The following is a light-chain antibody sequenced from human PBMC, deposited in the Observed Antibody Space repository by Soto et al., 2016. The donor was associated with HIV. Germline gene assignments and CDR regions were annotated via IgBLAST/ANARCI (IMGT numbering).Light chain of an antibody. CDR3: PQHHNYPWT. CDR2: AAS. J-gene: IGKJ1*01. V-gene: IGKV1-9*01. CDR1: QDINFH. Sequence: DIQLTQSPSFLSASVGDRVTITCRAGQDINFHLAWYQQKAGKAPKFLIYAASTLQSGVPSRFSGSGSGTEFTLAVSSLQPEDFATYYCPQHHNYPWTFGQGTKVEIK.